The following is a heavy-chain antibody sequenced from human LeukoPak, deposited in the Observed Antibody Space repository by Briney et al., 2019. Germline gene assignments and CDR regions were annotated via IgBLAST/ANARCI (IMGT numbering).Heavy chain of an antibody. D-gene: IGHD2-21*02. CDR2: INPSGGST. Sequence: ASVKVSCKASGYTFTSYYTHWVRQAPGQGLEWMGIINPSGGSTSYAQKFQGRVTMTRDTSMSTVYMELSSLRSEDTAVYYCARDPVYCGGDCSPFDYWGQGTLVTVSS. CDR1: GYTFTSYY. CDR3: ARDPVYCGGDCSPFDY. V-gene: IGHV1-46*01. J-gene: IGHJ4*02.